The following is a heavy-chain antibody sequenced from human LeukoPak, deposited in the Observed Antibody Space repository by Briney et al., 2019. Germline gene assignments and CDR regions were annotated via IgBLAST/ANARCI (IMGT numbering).Heavy chain of an antibody. CDR2: ISSSSSYI. D-gene: IGHD6-13*01. V-gene: IGHV3-21*01. CDR3: ARDCSSWYGRWANWFDP. CDR1: GITLSNYG. Sequence: PGGSLRLSCVVSGITLSNYGMSWVRQAPGKGLEWVSSISSSSSYIYYADSVKGRFTISRDNAKNSLYLQMNSLRAEDTAVCYCARDCSSWYGRWANWFDPWGQGTLVTVSS. J-gene: IGHJ5*02.